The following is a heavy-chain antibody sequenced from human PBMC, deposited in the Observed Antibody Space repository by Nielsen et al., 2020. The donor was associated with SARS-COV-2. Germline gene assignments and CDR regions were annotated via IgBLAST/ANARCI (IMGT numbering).Heavy chain of an antibody. J-gene: IGHJ3*02. CDR1: GFTFNIYA. D-gene: IGHD3-10*01. CDR2: TSASGGST. CDR3: AKDDVVRGDAYDI. V-gene: IGHV3-23*01. Sequence: GGSLRLSCAPSGFTFNIYAMAWVRRAPGRGLEWVSGTSASGGSTYYADSVKGRFSISRDNSRNTLYLQMNSLRVEDTAIYFCAKDDVVRGDAYDIWGQGTVVTVSS.